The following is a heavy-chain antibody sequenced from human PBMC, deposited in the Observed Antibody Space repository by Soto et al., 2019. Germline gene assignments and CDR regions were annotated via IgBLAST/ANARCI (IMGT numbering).Heavy chain of an antibody. V-gene: IGHV4-31*03. CDR3: ARSVDP. Sequence: QVQLQESGPGLVKPSQTLSLTCTVSGGSISSGGYYWSWIRQHPGKGLEWIGYIFYSGTTYYNPSLQSRVTISVDTAKNPFSLKRSSVTVADTAVYYCARSVDPWGQGTLVTVSS. CDR2: IFYSGTT. CDR1: GGSISSGGYY. J-gene: IGHJ5*02.